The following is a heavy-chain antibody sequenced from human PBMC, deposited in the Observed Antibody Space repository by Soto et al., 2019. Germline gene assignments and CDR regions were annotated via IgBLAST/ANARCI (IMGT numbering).Heavy chain of an antibody. V-gene: IGHV1-18*01. J-gene: IGHJ4*02. CDR3: ARGRYGDY. Sequence: QVHLVQSGAEVKKPGSSVTVSCKGSGYGFTTYRSTWVRQAPGQGLEWMAWISAHNGNTNYAQKVQGRVTVTRDTSTSTAYMELRSLRYGDTAVYYCARGRYGDYWGQGALVTVSS. CDR1: GYGFTTYR. CDR2: ISAHNGNT. D-gene: IGHD1-1*01.